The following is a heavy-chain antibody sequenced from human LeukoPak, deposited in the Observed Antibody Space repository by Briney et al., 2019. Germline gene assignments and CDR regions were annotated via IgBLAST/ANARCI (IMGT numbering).Heavy chain of an antibody. CDR2: TYYTSKWYN. Sequence: QTHSLTCAISGDSVSSNRAAWNWFRQSPSRGLEWLGRTYYTSKWYNDYAVSVKSRITVNPDTSKNQFSLHLNSVTPEDTAVYYCARQGFRRFDPWGQGTLDTVSS. CDR3: ARQGFRRFDP. CDR1: GDSVSSNRAA. V-gene: IGHV6-1*01. J-gene: IGHJ5*02. D-gene: IGHD3-3*01.